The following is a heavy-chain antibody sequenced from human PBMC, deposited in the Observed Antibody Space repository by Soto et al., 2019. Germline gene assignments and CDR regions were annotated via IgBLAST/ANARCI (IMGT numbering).Heavy chain of an antibody. CDR3: AKDGEVLGSLYYFDY. D-gene: IGHD3-10*01. J-gene: IGHJ4*02. V-gene: IGHV3-33*06. Sequence: QVQLVESGGGVVQPGRSLRLSCTASGFTFRSYGMHWVRQAPGKGLEWVAVIWYDGSNKYYADSVKGRFTISRDNSKNTLYLQMNSLRAEDTAMYVCAKDGEVLGSLYYFDYWGQGTLVAVSS. CDR1: GFTFRSYG. CDR2: IWYDGSNK.